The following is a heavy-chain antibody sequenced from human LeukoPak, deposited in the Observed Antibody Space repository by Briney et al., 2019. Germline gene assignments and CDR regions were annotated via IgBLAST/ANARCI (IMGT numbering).Heavy chain of an antibody. CDR3: AREEDSGSGSYSPNFDY. D-gene: IGHD3-10*01. CDR1: GGPISSYY. V-gene: IGHV4-4*07. CDR2: IYTSGST. J-gene: IGHJ4*02. Sequence: PSETLSLTCTVSGGPISSYYWSWIRQPAGKGLEWIGHIYTSGSTNYNPSLRSRVTMSVDTSKNLFSLKLSSVTAADTAVYYCAREEDSGSGSYSPNFDYWGQGTLVTVSS.